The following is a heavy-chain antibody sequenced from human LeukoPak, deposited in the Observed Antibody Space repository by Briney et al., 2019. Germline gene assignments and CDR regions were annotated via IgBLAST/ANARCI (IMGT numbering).Heavy chain of an antibody. D-gene: IGHD6-19*01. CDR3: AKGGGYTSGWNFDY. J-gene: IGHJ4*02. Sequence: GGSLRLSCAASGFTFDDYAMHWVRQAPGKGLEWVSGISWNSGSIGYADSVKGRFTISRDNSKNTLYLQMNSLRAEDTAVYYCAKGGGYTSGWNFDYWGQGTLVTVSS. V-gene: IGHV3-9*01. CDR2: ISWNSGSI. CDR1: GFTFDDYA.